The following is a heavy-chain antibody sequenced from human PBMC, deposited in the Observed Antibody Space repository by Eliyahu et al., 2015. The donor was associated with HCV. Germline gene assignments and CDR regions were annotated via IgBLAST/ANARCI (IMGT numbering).Heavy chain of an antibody. CDR3: ARDIYDYVWGSYQNWFDP. Sequence: QVQLVQSGAEVKKPGASVKVSCKASGYTFTGXYMHWVRQAPGQGLEWXGRINPNSGGTNYAQKFQGRVTMTRDTSISTAYMELSRLRSDDTAVYYCARDIYDYVWGSYQNWFDPWGQGTLVTVSS. CDR1: GYTFTGXY. D-gene: IGHD3-16*01. J-gene: IGHJ5*02. V-gene: IGHV1-2*06. CDR2: INPNSGGT.